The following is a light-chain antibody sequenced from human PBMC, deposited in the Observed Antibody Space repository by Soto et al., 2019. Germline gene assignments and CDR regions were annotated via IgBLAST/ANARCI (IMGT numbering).Light chain of an antibody. V-gene: IGKV3-11*01. CDR3: QQRSKWPLT. CDR2: DAS. CDR1: QSVSSY. Sequence: EIVLTQSPATLSLSPGERATLSCRASQSVSSYLAWLQQKPGQAPRLLIYDASNRATGIPARFSGSGSGTDFTLTISSLEPEDFAVYYCQQRSKWPLTFGGGTKVAIK. J-gene: IGKJ4*01.